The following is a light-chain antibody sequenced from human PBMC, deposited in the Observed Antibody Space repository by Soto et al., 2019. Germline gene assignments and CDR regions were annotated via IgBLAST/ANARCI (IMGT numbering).Light chain of an antibody. Sequence: QSVLTQPPSVSGAPGQRVTISCTGSSSNIGAGYDVHWYQQRPGTAPKLLIFGNINRPSGVPDRFSGSKSGTSASLAITGLQAEDEGDYYCQSYDSTMTARYDFRNGTKVTV. CDR2: GNI. J-gene: IGLJ1*01. V-gene: IGLV1-40*01. CDR3: QSYDSTMTARYD. CDR1: SSNIGAGYD.